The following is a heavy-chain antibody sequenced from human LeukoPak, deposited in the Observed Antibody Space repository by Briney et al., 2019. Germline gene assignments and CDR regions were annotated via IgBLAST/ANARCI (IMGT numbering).Heavy chain of an antibody. CDR2: INPNSGDT. V-gene: IGHV1-2*02. J-gene: IGHJ5*02. CDR3: ARVPCLTTSCSPINWFDP. CDR1: GYTFTSYY. D-gene: IGHD2-2*01. Sequence: ASVKVSCKASGYTFTSYYIHWVRQAPGQGLEWMGWINPNSGDTSYAQKFQGRVTMTRDTSISTAYMELSSLKSDDTAVYYCARVPCLTTSCSPINWFDPWGQGALVTVSS.